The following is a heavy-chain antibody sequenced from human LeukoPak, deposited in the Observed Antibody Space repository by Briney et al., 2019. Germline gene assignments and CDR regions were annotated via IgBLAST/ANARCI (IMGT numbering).Heavy chain of an antibody. CDR2: MNPNSGNT. V-gene: IGHV1-8*01. CDR3: ARRIAAGCPAIGY. Sequence: GASVKVSCKASGYTFTSYDINWVRQAPGQGLEWMGWMNPNSGNTGYAQKFQGRVTMTRNTSITTAYMELSSLISEDTAMYYCARRIAAGCPAIGYWGQGTLVTVSS. CDR1: GYTFTSYD. D-gene: IGHD6-13*01. J-gene: IGHJ4*02.